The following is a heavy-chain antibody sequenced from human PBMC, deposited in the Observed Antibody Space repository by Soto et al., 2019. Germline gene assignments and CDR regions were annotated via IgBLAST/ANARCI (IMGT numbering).Heavy chain of an antibody. CDR3: AREPTVVTPSYFDY. CDR2: ISYDGSNK. D-gene: IGHD4-17*01. Sequence: QVQLVESGGGVVQPGRSLRLSCAASGFTFSSYAMHWVRQAPGKGLEGVAVISYDGSNKYYADSVKGRFTISRDNSKNTLYLQMNSLRAEDTAVYYCAREPTVVTPSYFDYWGQGTLVTVSS. J-gene: IGHJ4*02. V-gene: IGHV3-30-3*01. CDR1: GFTFSSYA.